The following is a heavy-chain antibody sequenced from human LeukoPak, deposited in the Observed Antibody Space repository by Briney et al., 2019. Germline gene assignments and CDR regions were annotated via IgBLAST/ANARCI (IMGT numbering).Heavy chain of an antibody. CDR3: ARERRSGSYYYFDY. Sequence: SETLSLTCTVSGGSISSYYWSWIRQPAGKGLEWIGRIYTSGSTNYNPSLKSRVTISVDTSKNQFSLKLSSVTAADTAVYYCARERRSGSYYYFDYWGQGTLVTVSS. D-gene: IGHD3-10*01. CDR2: IYTSGST. CDR1: GGSISSYY. V-gene: IGHV4-4*07. J-gene: IGHJ4*02.